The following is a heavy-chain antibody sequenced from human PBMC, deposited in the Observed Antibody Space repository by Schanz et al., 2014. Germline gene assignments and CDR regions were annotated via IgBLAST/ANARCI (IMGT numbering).Heavy chain of an antibody. J-gene: IGHJ4*02. CDR3: TRGGYSSGWYDRDIAHFDY. D-gene: IGHD6-19*01. Sequence: QVQLVQSGAEVKKPGASVRVSCKVSGYAFTTYGISWVRQAPGQGPEFMGWISTFRNEDTNSAQRFQGRLTMTTDTSTSTAYMELRSLRSDDTALYYCTRGGYSSGWYDRDIAHFDYWGQGTLXTVSS. CDR2: ISTFRNEDT. CDR1: GYAFTTYG. V-gene: IGHV1-18*01.